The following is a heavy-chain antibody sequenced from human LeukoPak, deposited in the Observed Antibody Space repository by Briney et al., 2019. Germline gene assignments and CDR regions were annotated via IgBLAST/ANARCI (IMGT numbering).Heavy chain of an antibody. CDR2: IYTSGST. J-gene: IGHJ3*02. CDR1: GGSISSYY. CDR3: ARGGYYYDSSGYYYGSHDAFDI. Sequence: SETLSLTCTVSGGSISSYYWSWIRQPAGKGLEWIGRIYTSGSTNYNPSLKSRVTMSVDTSKNQFSLKLSSVTAADTAVYYCARGGYYYDSSGYYYGSHDAFDIWGQGTMVTVSS. V-gene: IGHV4-4*07. D-gene: IGHD3-22*01.